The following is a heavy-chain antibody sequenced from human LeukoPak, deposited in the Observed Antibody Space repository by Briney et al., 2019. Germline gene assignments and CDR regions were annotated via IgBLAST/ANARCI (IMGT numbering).Heavy chain of an antibody. J-gene: IGHJ4*02. CDR2: INHSGST. CDR1: GGSFSGYY. D-gene: IGHD3-3*01. CDR3: ARARITIFGVVIMFGYYFDY. V-gene: IGHV4-34*01. Sequence: KPSETLSLTCAVYGGSFSGYYWSWIRQPPGKGLEWIGEINHSGSTNYNPSLKSRVTISVDMSKNQFSLKLSSVTAADTAVYYCARARITIFGVVIMFGYYFDYWGQGTLVTVSS.